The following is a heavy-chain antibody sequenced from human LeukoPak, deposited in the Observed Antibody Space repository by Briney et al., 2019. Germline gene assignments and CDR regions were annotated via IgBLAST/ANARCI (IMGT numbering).Heavy chain of an antibody. V-gene: IGHV1-69*01. CDR1: GDNSRGHA. D-gene: IGHD4-17*01. J-gene: IGHJ5*02. CDR3: ARPAASNLYGEDWLDP. Sequence: SVKVSRKASGDNSRGHAISWVRQAPGQGLEWMGGIIPLFGTTNYAQKFRGRVTITADESTNTAYMDLSSLGSEDTAVYYCARPAASNLYGEDWLDPWGQGTLVTVSS. CDR2: IIPLFGTT.